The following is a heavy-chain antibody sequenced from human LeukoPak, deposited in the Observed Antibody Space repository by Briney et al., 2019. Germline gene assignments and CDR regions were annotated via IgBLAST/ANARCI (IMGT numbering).Heavy chain of an antibody. CDR1: GGSFSGYY. D-gene: IGHD3-9*01. CDR3: ARRRYFDWLSPFDY. J-gene: IGHJ4*02. Sequence: SETLSLTCAVYGGSFSGYYWSWIRQPPGKGLEWIGEINHSGTTNYNPSLKSRVTISVDTSKNQFSLKLSSVTAADTAVYYCARRRYFDWLSPFDYWGQGTLVTVSS. V-gene: IGHV4-34*01. CDR2: INHSGTT.